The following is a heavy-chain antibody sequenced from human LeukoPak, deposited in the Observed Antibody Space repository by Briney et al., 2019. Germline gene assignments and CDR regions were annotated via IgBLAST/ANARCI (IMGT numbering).Heavy chain of an antibody. D-gene: IGHD3-22*01. CDR2: ISGSGGST. CDR3: AKEGGLFDSSGYSES. Sequence: GGSLRLSCAASGFTFSTYAMSWVRQAPGTGLEWVSVISGSGGSTYYTDSVKGRFTISRDNSESTLYLQMNSLRAEDTAVYYCAKEGGLFDSSGYSESWGQGTLVTVSS. J-gene: IGHJ5*02. CDR1: GFTFSTYA. V-gene: IGHV3-23*01.